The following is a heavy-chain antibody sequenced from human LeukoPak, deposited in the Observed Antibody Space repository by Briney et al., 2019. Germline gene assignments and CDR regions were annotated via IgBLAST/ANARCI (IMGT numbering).Heavy chain of an antibody. J-gene: IGHJ4*02. V-gene: IGHV3-23*01. D-gene: IGHD3-3*01. CDR3: AKHGTDYDFWSGQYYFDC. CDR2: VSESADRT. Sequence: GGSLRLSCAASGFTISTYVMNWVRQAPGKGLEWVSSVSESADRTFYADSVKGRFTISRDNSKNTLYLQMNSLRAGDTAVYYCAKHGTDYDFWSGQYYFDCWGQGTLVTVSS. CDR1: GFTISTYV.